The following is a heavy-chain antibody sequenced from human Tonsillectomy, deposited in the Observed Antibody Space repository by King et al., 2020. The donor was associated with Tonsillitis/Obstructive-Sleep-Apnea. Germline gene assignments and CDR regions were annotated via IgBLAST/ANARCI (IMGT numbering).Heavy chain of an antibody. D-gene: IGHD6-13*01. CDR1: GFNFDDYA. J-gene: IGHJ4*02. CDR2: ISWNSGSI. CDR3: AKGAAGGTEYYFDY. Sequence: VQLVESGGGLVQPGRSLRLSCAASGFNFDDYAMHWVRQAPGKGLEWVSGISWNSGSIGYADSVKGRFTISRDNAKNSLYLQMNSLGVEDTALYYCAKGAAGGTEYYFDYWGQGTLVTVSS. V-gene: IGHV3-9*01.